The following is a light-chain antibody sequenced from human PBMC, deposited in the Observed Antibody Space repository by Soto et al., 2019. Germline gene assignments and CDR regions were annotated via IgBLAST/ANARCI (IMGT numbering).Light chain of an antibody. Sequence: EIVLTQSPGTLALSPGERATLSCRASQTVRNSYLAWYQQKPGQAPRLLIYDASSRATGIPARFSGSGSGTDFTLTISSLEPEDFAVYYCQQYNNWPITFGQGTRLEIK. CDR3: QQYNNWPIT. CDR1: QTVRNSY. J-gene: IGKJ5*01. V-gene: IGKV3D-20*02. CDR2: DAS.